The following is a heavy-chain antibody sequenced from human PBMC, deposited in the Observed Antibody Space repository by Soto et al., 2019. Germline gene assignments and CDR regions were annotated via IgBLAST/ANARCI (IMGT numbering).Heavy chain of an antibody. Sequence: QVQLVQSGAEVKKPGSSVKVSCKASGGTFSSYTISWVRQAPGQGLEWMGRIIPILGIANYAQKFQGRVTITADKSTSTAYLELSSLSSEDTAVYYCARDLPTVVPYDYYGRDVWGQGTTVTVSS. J-gene: IGHJ6*02. CDR3: ARDLPTVVPYDYYGRDV. V-gene: IGHV1-69*08. CDR1: GGTFSSYT. CDR2: IIPILGIA. D-gene: IGHD2-21*01.